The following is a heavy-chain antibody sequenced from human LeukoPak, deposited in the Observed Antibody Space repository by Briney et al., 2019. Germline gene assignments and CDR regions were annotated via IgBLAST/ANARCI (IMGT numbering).Heavy chain of an antibody. V-gene: IGHV3-23*01. CDR3: AKVPLGGVIVN. CDR2: ISGSGGST. CDR1: GFTFSSYS. Sequence: GGSLRLSCAASGFTFSSYSMNWVRQAPGKGLEWVSAISGSGGSTYYADSVKGRFTISRDNSKNTLYLQMNSLRAEDTAVYYCAKVPLGGVIVNWGQGTLVTVSS. D-gene: IGHD3-16*02. J-gene: IGHJ4*02.